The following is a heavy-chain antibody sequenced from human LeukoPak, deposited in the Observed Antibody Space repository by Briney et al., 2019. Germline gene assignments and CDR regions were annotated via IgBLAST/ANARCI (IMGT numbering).Heavy chain of an antibody. D-gene: IGHD3-22*01. V-gene: IGHV3-20*04. J-gene: IGHJ4*02. CDR1: GFTFDDYG. CDR2: INWDGGST. Sequence: PGGSLRLSCAVSGFTFDDYGMSWVRQAPGKGLEWVSGINWDGGSTGYADSVKGRFTISRDNAKNSLYLQMNSLRAEDTALYYCARNYDSSGYWDYFDYWGQGTLVTVSS. CDR3: ARNYDSSGYWDYFDY.